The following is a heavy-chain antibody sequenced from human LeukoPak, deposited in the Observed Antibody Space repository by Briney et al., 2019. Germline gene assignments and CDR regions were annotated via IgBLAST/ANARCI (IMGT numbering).Heavy chain of an antibody. CDR2: IKQDGSEK. CDR3: ARRYFDY. V-gene: IGHV3-7*01. Sequence: PGGSLRLSCAASGFTLSSYWMSWVRQAPGKGLEWVANIKQDGSEKYYVDSVKGRFTISRDNAKNSLYLQTNSLRAEDTAVYYCARRYFDYWGQGALVTVSS. CDR1: GFTLSSYW. D-gene: IGHD2-15*01. J-gene: IGHJ4*02.